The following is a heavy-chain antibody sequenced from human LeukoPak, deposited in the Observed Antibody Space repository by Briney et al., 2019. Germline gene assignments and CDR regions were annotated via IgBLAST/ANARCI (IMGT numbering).Heavy chain of an antibody. Sequence: SETLSLTCTVSGGSISSYYWSWIRQPPGKGLEWIGYIYYSGSTNYNPSLKSRVTISVDTSKNQFSLKLSSVTAADTAVYYCARGQQLGEYWGQGTLVTVSS. J-gene: IGHJ4*02. CDR1: GGSISSYY. V-gene: IGHV4-59*01. CDR3: ARGQQLGEY. D-gene: IGHD6-13*01. CDR2: IYYSGST.